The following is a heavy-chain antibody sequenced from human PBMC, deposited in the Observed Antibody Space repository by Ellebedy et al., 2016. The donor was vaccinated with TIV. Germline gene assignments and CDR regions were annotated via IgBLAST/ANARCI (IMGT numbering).Heavy chain of an antibody. V-gene: IGHV4-31*03. CDR1: GGSISSGGNY. Sequence: MPSETLSLTCTVSGGSISSGGNYWTWIRQHPGKGLEWIGVIYYSGSTYNNPSLSSRVTMSVDTSKNQFSLNLTSVPAADTAMYYCARGSGWYDPFDLWGQGTLVTVSS. CDR2: IYYSGST. CDR3: ARGSGWYDPFDL. J-gene: IGHJ4*02. D-gene: IGHD6-19*01.